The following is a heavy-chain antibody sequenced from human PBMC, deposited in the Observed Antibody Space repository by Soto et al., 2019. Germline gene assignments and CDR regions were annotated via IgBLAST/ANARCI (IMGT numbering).Heavy chain of an antibody. CDR3: ETYSPTDTWSNFDY. CDR2: ISHRGNT. Sequence: SSETLSLTCAVSGVSIGSDAYYWSWIRQHPGKGLEWVGFISHRGNTYYNPSLKSRLTLSVDMSKNQFSLKLTSVTAADTAVYLCETYSPTDTWSNFDYWGQGTLVTVSS. V-gene: IGHV4-31*11. J-gene: IGHJ4*02. D-gene: IGHD4-4*01. CDR1: GVSIGSDAYY.